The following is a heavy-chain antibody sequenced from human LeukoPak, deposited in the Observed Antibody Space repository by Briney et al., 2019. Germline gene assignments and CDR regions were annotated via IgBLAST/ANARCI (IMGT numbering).Heavy chain of an antibody. CDR1: GGSISSGSYY. CDR2: IYPSGST. J-gene: IGHJ3*02. V-gene: IGHV4-61*02. Sequence: SATLSLTCTVSGGSISSGSYYWSWIRQPAGKGLEWIGRIYPSGSTNYNPSLKSRVTMSVDTSNTQFSLTLSSVTAADTAVYYCARVSRYYYDSSGYYDAFDIWGQGTMVTVSS. D-gene: IGHD3-22*01. CDR3: ARVSRYYYDSSGYYDAFDI.